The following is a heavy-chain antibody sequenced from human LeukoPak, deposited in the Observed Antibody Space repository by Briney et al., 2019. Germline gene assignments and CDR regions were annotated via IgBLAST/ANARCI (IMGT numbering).Heavy chain of an antibody. J-gene: IGHJ4*02. D-gene: IGHD3-3*01. CDR3: ARFHYDFWSGYYTGPDFDY. V-gene: IGHV4-61*02. CDR1: GGSISSGSYY. CDR2: IYTSGST. Sequence: SETLSLTCTVSGGSISSGSYYWNWIRQPGGKGLEWIGRIYTSGSTNYNPSLKSRVTISVDTSKNQFSLKLSSVTAADTAVYYCARFHYDFWSGYYTGPDFDYWGQGTQVTVSS.